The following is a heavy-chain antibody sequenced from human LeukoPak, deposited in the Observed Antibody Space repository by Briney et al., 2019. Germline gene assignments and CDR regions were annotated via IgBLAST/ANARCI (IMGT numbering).Heavy chain of an antibody. CDR1: GCTFSSYS. D-gene: IGHD4-17*01. CDR3: EREGPPTVTEYNSFDP. Sequence: GGSLRLSCAVSGCTFSSYSMNWVRQAPGKGLEWVSSISSSSSYIYYADSVKGRFTISRDNAKNSLYLQMNRLSAEDTAGYYCEREGPPTVTEYNSFDPWGQGTLVTVSS. J-gene: IGHJ5*02. CDR2: ISSSSSYI. V-gene: IGHV3-21*01.